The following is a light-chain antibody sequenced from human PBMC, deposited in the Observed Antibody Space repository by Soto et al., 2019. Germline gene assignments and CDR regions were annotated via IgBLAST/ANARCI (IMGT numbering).Light chain of an antibody. CDR1: HNGDSW. CDR3: QQYSQYPWT. CDR2: RSS. J-gene: IGKJ1*01. Sequence: DIQMTQSPSTLSASVGDRVTITCRASHNGDSWLAWYQQKPGKAPKLIIYRSSSLESGVPSRFSGSGSGTEFTLTVSGLQPDDFATYYCQQYSQYPWTFGQGTNVEIK. V-gene: IGKV1-5*03.